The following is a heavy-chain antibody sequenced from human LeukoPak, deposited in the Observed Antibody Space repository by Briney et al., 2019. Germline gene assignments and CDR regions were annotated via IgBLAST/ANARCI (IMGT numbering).Heavy chain of an antibody. CDR1: GFTFSDYY. CDR3: ARGGPATTVDY. Sequence: GGSLRLSCAASGFTFSDYYMSWIRQAPGKGLEWVSYISNIDTYTNYADSVRGRFTISRDNAKNSLYLQMNSLRAEDTAVYYCARGGPATTVDYWGRGTLVTVSS. J-gene: IGHJ4*02. D-gene: IGHD1-1*01. V-gene: IGHV3-11*05. CDR2: ISNIDTYT.